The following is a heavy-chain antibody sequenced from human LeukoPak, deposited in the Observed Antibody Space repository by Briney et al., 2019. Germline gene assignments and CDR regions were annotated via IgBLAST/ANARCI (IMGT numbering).Heavy chain of an antibody. CDR2: ILPIFGTA. Sequence: ASVKVSCKASGDTVISYVISWVRQAPGQGLEWMGGILPIFGTAIYAQKFQGRVTVTADEPTSTAYMELSSLRSEDTAVYYCARAGDQGGYFDWLPGIAPLGQGTLVTVSS. V-gene: IGHV1-69*13. CDR1: GDTVISYV. J-gene: IGHJ5*02. D-gene: IGHD3-9*01. CDR3: ARAGDQGGYFDWLPGIAP.